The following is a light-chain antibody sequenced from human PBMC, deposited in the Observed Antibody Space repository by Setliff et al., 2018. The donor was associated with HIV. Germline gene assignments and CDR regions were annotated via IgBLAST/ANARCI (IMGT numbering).Light chain of an antibody. Sequence: QSVLTQPASVSGSPGQSITISCTGTSSDVGGYKYVSWYQQHPGKAPKLRIYDVSNRPSGVSNRFSGSKSGNTAPLTISGLQAEDEADYYCSSYTSTSTLFVFGTGTKVTVL. CDR1: SSDVGGYKY. CDR3: SSYTSTSTLFV. CDR2: DVS. V-gene: IGLV2-14*03. J-gene: IGLJ1*01.